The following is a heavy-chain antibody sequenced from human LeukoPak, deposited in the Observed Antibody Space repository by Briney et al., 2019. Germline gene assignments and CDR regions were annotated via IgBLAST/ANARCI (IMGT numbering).Heavy chain of an antibody. D-gene: IGHD6-13*01. J-gene: IGHJ4*02. V-gene: IGHV3-23*01. CDR2: ISGSGGST. CDR3: ATAFGYSSSWYDY. Sequence: GGSLRLSCAASGFTFSSYAMSWVRQAPGEGREWVSAISGSGGSTYYADYGKGRITISRDNSKNTLYLQTNSLRAEDTAVYYCATAFGYSSSWYDYWGQGTLVTVSS. CDR1: GFTFSSYA.